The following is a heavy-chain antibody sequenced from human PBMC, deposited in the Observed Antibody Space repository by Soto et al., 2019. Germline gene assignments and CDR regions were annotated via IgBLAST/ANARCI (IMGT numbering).Heavy chain of an antibody. Sequence: QVQLVQSGAEVKKPGSSVKVSCKASGGTFSSYTISWVRQAPGQGLEWMGRIIPILGIANYAQKFQGRVTITADKSTSTAYMELSSLRSEDTAVYYCARLRVEKATIDDAFDIWGQGTMVTVSS. CDR2: IIPILGIA. V-gene: IGHV1-69*02. CDR3: ARLRVEKATIDDAFDI. CDR1: GGTFSSYT. D-gene: IGHD5-12*01. J-gene: IGHJ3*02.